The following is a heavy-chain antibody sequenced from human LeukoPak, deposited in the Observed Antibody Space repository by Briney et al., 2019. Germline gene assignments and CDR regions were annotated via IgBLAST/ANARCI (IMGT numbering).Heavy chain of an antibody. Sequence: SETLSLTCAVYGGSFSGYYWSGIRHPPGKVLEWIGEINHSGSTNYNPSLKSRVTISVDTSKNQFSLKLSSVTAADTAVYYCARGRGYCTNGVCYRYYYYYMDVWGKGTTVTVSS. CDR1: GGSFSGYY. J-gene: IGHJ6*03. CDR2: INHSGST. CDR3: ARGRGYCTNGVCYRYYYYYMDV. V-gene: IGHV4-34*01. D-gene: IGHD2-8*01.